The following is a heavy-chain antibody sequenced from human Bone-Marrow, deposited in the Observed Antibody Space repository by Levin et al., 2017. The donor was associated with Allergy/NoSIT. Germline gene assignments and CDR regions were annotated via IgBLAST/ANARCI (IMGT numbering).Heavy chain of an antibody. CDR1: GFIFADYA. D-gene: IGHD4-17*01. CDR2: LDGSSGKT. V-gene: IGHV3-23*01. CDR3: AKAGTTVMLDYSYLDV. Sequence: GGSLRLSCTISGFIFADYAMNWVRQAPGRGLEWVSSLDGSSGKTHYADAVKGRFTISREYSKNTLFLQMNSLRAEDTARYYCAKAGTTVMLDYSYLDVWGEGTAVTVSS. J-gene: IGHJ6*03.